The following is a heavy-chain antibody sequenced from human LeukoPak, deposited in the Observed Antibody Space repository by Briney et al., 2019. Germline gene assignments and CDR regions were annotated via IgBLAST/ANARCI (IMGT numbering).Heavy chain of an antibody. CDR1: GGSISNYY. CDR2: IYTSGST. Sequence: SETLSLTCTVSGGSISNYYWTWIRQPAGKGLEWIGRIYTSGSTDYNPSLKSRVTMSVDTSKNQFSLKLSSVTAADTAVYYCARHTLRYFDWLSSVYYFDYWGQGTLVTVSS. D-gene: IGHD3-9*01. V-gene: IGHV4-4*07. CDR3: ARHTLRYFDWLSSVYYFDY. J-gene: IGHJ4*02.